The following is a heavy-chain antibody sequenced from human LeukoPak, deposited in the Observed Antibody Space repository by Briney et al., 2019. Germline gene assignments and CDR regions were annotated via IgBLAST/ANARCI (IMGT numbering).Heavy chain of an antibody. D-gene: IGHD4-17*01. CDR1: RDSISSYF. CDR3: ARWGTENGDYPIY. CDR2: IYHSGST. V-gene: IGHV4-59*01. J-gene: IGHJ4*02. Sequence: KPSGTLSLTCTVSRDSISSYFWSWIRQPPGKGLEWIAYIYHSGSTSYNPSLKSRVTLSVDTSKNQFSLNLTSVTAADTAVYYCARWGTENGDYPIYWGQGTLVTVSS.